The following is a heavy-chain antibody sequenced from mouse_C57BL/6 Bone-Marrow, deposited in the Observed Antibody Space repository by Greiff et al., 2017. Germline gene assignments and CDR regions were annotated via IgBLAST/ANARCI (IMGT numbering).Heavy chain of an antibody. V-gene: IGHV1-26*01. CDR3: ARYSNYEYFDV. CDR1: GYTFTDYY. J-gene: IGHJ1*03. D-gene: IGHD2-5*01. Sequence: EVQLQQSGPELVKPGASVKISCKASGYTFTDYYMNWVKQSHGKSLEWIGDINPNNGGTSYNQKLKGKATLTVDKSSSTAYMELRSLTSEDSAVYYCARYSNYEYFDVWGTGTTVTVSS. CDR2: INPNNGGT.